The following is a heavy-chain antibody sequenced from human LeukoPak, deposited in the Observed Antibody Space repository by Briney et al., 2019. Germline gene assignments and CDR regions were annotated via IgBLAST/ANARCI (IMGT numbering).Heavy chain of an antibody. CDR2: SYHGGST. D-gene: IGHD4-17*01. V-gene: IGHV4-30-2*06. CDR3: ARGAYGDYVYSDYFDY. J-gene: IGHJ4*02. CDR1: GGSISSGGFS. Sequence: SQTLSLTCAVSGGSISSGGFSWNWIRQSPGKGLEWIGYSYHGGSTFYNPSLKSRVTISVDRSRNQFSLKLTSATAADTAMYYCARGAYGDYVYSDYFDYWGQGALVTVSS.